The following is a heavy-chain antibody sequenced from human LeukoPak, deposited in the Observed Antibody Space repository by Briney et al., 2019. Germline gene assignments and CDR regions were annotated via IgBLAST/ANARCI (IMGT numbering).Heavy chain of an antibody. D-gene: IGHD5-24*01. CDR2: ISYSSETI. J-gene: IGHJ3*01. CDR3: AKDRGGGSQLGDAYDV. V-gene: IGHV3-9*01. CDR1: GFTFSNAW. Sequence: GGSLRLSCAASGFTFSNAWMSWVRQAPGKGLEWVSGISYSSETIGYVDSVKGRFTISRDNVRKSLYLQMNSLRIEDTALYYCAKDRGGGSQLGDAYDVWGQGTMVSVSS.